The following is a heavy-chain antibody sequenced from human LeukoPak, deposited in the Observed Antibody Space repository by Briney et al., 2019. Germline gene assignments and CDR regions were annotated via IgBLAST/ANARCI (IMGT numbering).Heavy chain of an antibody. J-gene: IGHJ4*02. D-gene: IGHD3-16*01. CDR3: ARKVPNEVITDYFDY. CDR1: GFTLSDYS. CDR2: IDSSSRTI. V-gene: IGHV3-48*04. Sequence: GGSLRLSCAASGFTLSDYSMNWVRQAPGKWLQWISFIDSSSRTIFYAESVKGRFTISRDNAQNSLFLQMNSLRAEDTAVYYCARKVPNEVITDYFDYWGQGALVTVSS.